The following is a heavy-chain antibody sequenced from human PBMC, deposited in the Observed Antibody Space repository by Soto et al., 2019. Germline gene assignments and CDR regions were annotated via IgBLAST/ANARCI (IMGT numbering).Heavy chain of an antibody. CDR2: IIPIPGTA. D-gene: IGHD2-2*01. V-gene: IGHV1-69*01. J-gene: IGHJ6*02. Sequence: QVQLVQSGAEVKKPGSSVKVSCKASGGTFSSYAISWVRQAHGQGLEWMEGIIPIPGTANYAQKFQGRVTITADESTSTAYMELGSLRSEDTAVYYCARSQGSSTSLEIYYYYYYGMDVWGQGTTVTVSS. CDR1: GGTFSSYA. CDR3: ARSQGSSTSLEIYYYYYYGMDV.